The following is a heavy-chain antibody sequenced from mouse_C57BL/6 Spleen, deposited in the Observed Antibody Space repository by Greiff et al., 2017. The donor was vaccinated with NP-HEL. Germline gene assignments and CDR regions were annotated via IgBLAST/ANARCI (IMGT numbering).Heavy chain of an antibody. CDR1: GYTFTSYW. V-gene: IGHV1-69*01. CDR2: IDPSDSYT. Sequence: QVQLQQSGAELVMPGASVKLSCKASGYTFTSYWMHWVKQRPGQGLVWIGEIDPSDSYTNYNQKFKGKSTLTVDKSSSTAYMQLSSLTSEDSAVYYCARAPMFAYWGQGTLVTVSA. CDR3: ARAPMFAY. J-gene: IGHJ3*01.